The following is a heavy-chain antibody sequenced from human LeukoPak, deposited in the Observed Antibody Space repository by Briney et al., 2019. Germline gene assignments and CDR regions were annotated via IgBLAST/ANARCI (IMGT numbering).Heavy chain of an antibody. CDR2: SYYSWST. CDR3: ASSRTYGSGSYYYYYYGMDV. V-gene: IGHV4-59*08. CDR1: GGSISSYY. D-gene: IGHD3-10*01. Sequence: SETLSLTCTVSGGSISSYYWSWIRQPPRQGLERIGYSYYSWSTSSNHSLTIRVTVSVDTSKNQFSLKLSSVTAADTAVYYCASSRTYGSGSYYYYYYGMDVWGQGTTVTVSS. J-gene: IGHJ6*02.